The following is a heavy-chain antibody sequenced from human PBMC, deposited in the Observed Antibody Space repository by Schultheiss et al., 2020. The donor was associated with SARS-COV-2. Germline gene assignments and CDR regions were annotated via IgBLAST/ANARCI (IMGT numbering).Heavy chain of an antibody. CDR3: ARGVRSHYDMLTGFYRKFGGMDV. Sequence: SETLSLTCAVYGGSFSGYYWSWIRQPPGKGLEWIGYIYYSGSTNYNPSLKSRVTISVDTSKNQFSLKLTSVTAADTAVYYCARGVRSHYDMLTGFYRKFGGMDVWGQGTTVTVSS. CDR1: GGSFSGYY. D-gene: IGHD3-9*01. CDR2: IYYSGST. V-gene: IGHV4-59*12. J-gene: IGHJ6*02.